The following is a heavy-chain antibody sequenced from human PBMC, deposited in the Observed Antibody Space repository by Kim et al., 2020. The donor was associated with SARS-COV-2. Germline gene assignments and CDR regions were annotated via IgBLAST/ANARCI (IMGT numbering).Heavy chain of an antibody. D-gene: IGHD3-10*01. CDR2: T. V-gene: IGHV1-58*01. CDR3: AAVLGPGGNDY. Sequence: TNYAQKFQERVTITRDMSTSTAYMELSSLRSEDTAVYYCAAVLGPGGNDYWGQGTLVTVSS. J-gene: IGHJ4*02.